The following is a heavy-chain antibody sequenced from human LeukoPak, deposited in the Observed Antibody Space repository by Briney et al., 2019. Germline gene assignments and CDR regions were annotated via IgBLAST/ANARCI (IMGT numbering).Heavy chain of an antibody. CDR3: ARMVGAESYYFDY. J-gene: IGHJ4*02. CDR2: IYHSGST. Sequence: SETLSLTCAVSGGSISSSKWWSWVRQPPGKGLEWIGEIYHSGSTNYNPSLKSRVTISVDKSKNQFSLKLSSVTAADTAVYYCARMVGAESYYFDYWGQGTLVTVSS. V-gene: IGHV4-4*02. CDR1: GGSISSSKW. D-gene: IGHD1-26*01.